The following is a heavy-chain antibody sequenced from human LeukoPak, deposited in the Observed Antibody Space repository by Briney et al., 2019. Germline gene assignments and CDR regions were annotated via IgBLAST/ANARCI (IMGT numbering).Heavy chain of an antibody. V-gene: IGHV3-15*01. Sequence: PGGSLRLSCAASGFTFSNAWMSWVRQAPGKGLEWVGRIKSKTDGGTTDYAAPVKGRFTISRDDSKNTLYLQMNSLRAEDTAVYYCATTEGPYVYGAFDIWGQGTMVTVSS. D-gene: IGHD2/OR15-2a*01. J-gene: IGHJ3*02. CDR1: GFTFSNAW. CDR3: ATTEGPYVYGAFDI. CDR2: IKSKTDGGTT.